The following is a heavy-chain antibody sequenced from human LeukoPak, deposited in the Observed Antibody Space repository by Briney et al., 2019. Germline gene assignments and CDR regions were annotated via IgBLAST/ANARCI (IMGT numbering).Heavy chain of an antibody. J-gene: IGHJ4*02. D-gene: IGHD5-18*01. Sequence: GGSLRLSCVASRFTFSSHWMTWVRQAPGKGLEWVASTNQDGSERYYVDSMKGRFTIYTDYSKNTVYLQMNTLRAEDTAVYYCARRGYSYGYLDYWGQGTLVTVSS. V-gene: IGHV3-7*01. CDR3: ARRGYSYGYLDY. CDR2: TNQDGSER. CDR1: RFTFSSHW.